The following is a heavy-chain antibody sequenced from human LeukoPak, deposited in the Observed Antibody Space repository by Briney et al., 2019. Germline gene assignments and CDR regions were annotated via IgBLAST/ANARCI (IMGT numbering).Heavy chain of an antibody. CDR1: GYTFTSYG. V-gene: IGHV1-18*01. CDR3: ARVPYCTNGVCYMARFGY. Sequence: ASVKVSCKASGYTFTSYGISWVRQAPGQGLEWMGWISAYNGNTNYAQKLQGRVTMTTDTSTSTAYMELRSLRSDDTAVYYCARVPYCTNGVCYMARFGYWGQGTLVTVSS. CDR2: ISAYNGNT. D-gene: IGHD2-8*01. J-gene: IGHJ4*02.